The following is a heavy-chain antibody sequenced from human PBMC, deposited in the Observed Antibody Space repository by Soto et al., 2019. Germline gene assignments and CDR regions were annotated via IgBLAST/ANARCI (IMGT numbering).Heavy chain of an antibody. J-gene: IGHJ6*01. CDR2: INPNSGGT. D-gene: IGHD3-10*01. CDR3: GSAFRELGASAKDYYGMDV. Sequence: QVQLVQSGAEVKKPGASVKVSCKASGYTFTGYYMHWVRQAPGQGLEWMGWINPNSGGTNYAQKFQGRVTMTRDTSIRTADMELRRLRSDDTAGYYCGSAFRELGASAKDYYGMDVWGQGNTVTVAS. CDR1: GYTFTGYY. V-gene: IGHV1-2*02.